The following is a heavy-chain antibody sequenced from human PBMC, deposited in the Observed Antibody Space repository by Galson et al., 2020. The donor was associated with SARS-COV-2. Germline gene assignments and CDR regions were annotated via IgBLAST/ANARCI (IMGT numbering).Heavy chain of an antibody. J-gene: IGHJ4*02. CDR3: ARASIAAALDY. Sequence: LRLSCTVSGGSISSGDYYWSWIRQPPGKGLEWIGYIYYSGSTYYNPSLKSRVTISVDTSKNQFSLKLSSVTAADTAVYYCARASIAAALDYWGQGTLVTVSS. D-gene: IGHD6-13*01. V-gene: IGHV4-30-4*08. CDR2: IYYSGST. CDR1: GGSISSGDYY.